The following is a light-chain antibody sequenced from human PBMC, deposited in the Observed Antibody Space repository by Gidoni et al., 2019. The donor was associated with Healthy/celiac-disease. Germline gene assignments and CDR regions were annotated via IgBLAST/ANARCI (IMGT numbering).Light chain of an antibody. CDR2: DVS. CDR1: SRDVGGYNY. Sequence: QSALTQPAYVSGSPGQTIPIACTGTSRDVGGYNYVSWYQQHPGKAPKLIIYDVSNRPSGVSNRFSCSQSGNTASLTISWLQAEDEADYYCSSYTSSSIPYVFGTVTKITVL. J-gene: IGLJ1*01. V-gene: IGLV2-14*01. CDR3: SSYTSSSIPYV.